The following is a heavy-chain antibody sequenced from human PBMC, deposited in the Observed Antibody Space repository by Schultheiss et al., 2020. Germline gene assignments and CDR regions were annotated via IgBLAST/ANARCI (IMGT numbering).Heavy chain of an antibody. D-gene: IGHD1-26*01. V-gene: IGHV3-13*01. CDR3: ARRSYYYYYGMDV. CDR1: GFTFSSYG. Sequence: GGSLRLSCAASGFTFSSYGMHWVRQAPGKGLEWVSAIGTAGDTYYPGSVKGRFTISRENAKNSLYLQMNSLRAEDTAVYYCARRSYYYYYGMDVWGQGTTVTVSS. CDR2: IGTAGDT. J-gene: IGHJ6*02.